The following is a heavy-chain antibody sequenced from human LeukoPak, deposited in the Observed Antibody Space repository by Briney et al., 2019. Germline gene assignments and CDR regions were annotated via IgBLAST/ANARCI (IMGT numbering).Heavy chain of an antibody. Sequence: SETLSLTCTVSGGSFNWSWIRQPAGKGLEWIGLLYSSENINYNPSLKSRVTISLDTSKNQFSLNLSSVTAADTAAYYCARTYSSGWYRYFDYWGQGTLVTVSS. J-gene: IGHJ4*02. CDR1: GGSFN. CDR2: LYSSENI. V-gene: IGHV4-4*07. D-gene: IGHD6-19*01. CDR3: ARTYSSGWYRYFDY.